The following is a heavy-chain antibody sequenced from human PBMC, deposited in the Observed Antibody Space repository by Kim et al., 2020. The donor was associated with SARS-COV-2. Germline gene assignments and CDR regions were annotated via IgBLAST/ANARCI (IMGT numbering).Heavy chain of an antibody. V-gene: IGHV3-30-3*01. CDR2: ISYDGSNK. D-gene: IGHD2-21*02. J-gene: IGHJ6*02. CDR3: ARDTWSLLRGLTYSYYGMDV. Sequence: GGSLRLSCAASGFTFSSCAIHWVRQAPGKGLEWVAVISYDGSNKNYADSVKGRFTISRDNSKNTLYLQMNSLRAEDTALYYCARDTWSLLRGLTYSYYGMDVWGQGTTVTVSS. CDR1: GFTFSSCA.